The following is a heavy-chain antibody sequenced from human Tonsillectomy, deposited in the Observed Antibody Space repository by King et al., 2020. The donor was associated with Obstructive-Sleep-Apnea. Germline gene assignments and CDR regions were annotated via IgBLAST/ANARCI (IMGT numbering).Heavy chain of an antibody. CDR3: ARAHYDYVWGSPLDY. CDR2: TRNTPNSYTT. V-gene: IGHV3-72*01. CDR1: GFTCSDHY. Sequence: VQRVESGGGLVQPGGSLRLSCSASGFTCSDHYMDWVRQAPGKGLEWVGRTRNTPNSYTTGYDASVKGRCTISRDDSKNSRYLQMNSLKTEDTAVYYCARAHYDYVWGSPLDYWGQGTLVTVSS. D-gene: IGHD3-16*01. J-gene: IGHJ4*02.